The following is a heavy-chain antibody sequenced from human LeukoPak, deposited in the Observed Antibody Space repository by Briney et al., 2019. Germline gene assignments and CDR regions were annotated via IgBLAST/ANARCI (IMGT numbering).Heavy chain of an antibody. D-gene: IGHD5-12*01. CDR1: GGSIASAGYY. CDR2: INYSGST. V-gene: IGHV4-31*03. J-gene: IGHJ3*02. CDR3: ARVEMATIDAFDI. Sequence: SQTLSLTCTVSGGSIASAGYYWSWIRQHPGKGLEWIGLINYSGSTYYNPSLKSRVTISVDTSKNQFSLKLSSVTAADTAVYYCARVEMATIDAFDIWGQGTMVTVSS.